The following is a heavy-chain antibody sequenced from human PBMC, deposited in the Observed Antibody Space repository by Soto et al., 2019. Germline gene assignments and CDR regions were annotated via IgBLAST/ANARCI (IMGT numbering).Heavy chain of an antibody. V-gene: IGHV4-59*01. D-gene: IGHD3-22*01. CDR2: IYYSGST. CDR1: GGSISSYY. Sequence: TLSLTCTVSGGSISSYYWSWIRQPPGKGLEWIGYIYYSGSTNYNPSLKSRVTISVDTSKKQFSLKLSSVTAADTAVYYCARVTDSSGYYHYWGQGTLVTVSS. CDR3: ARVTDSSGYYHY. J-gene: IGHJ4*02.